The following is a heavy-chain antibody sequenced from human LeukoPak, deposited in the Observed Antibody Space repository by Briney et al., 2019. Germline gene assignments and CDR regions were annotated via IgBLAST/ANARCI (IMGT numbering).Heavy chain of an antibody. CDR1: GFTVSSNY. D-gene: IGHD3-16*01. CDR2: IYSGGST. V-gene: IGHV3-53*01. Sequence: GGSLRLSCAASGFTVSSNYMSWVRQAPGKGLEWVSVIYSGGSTYYADSVKGRFTISRDNSKNTLYLQMNSLRAEDTAVYYCARDEPGGPDAFDIWGQGTMVTVSS. CDR3: ARDEPGGPDAFDI. J-gene: IGHJ3*02.